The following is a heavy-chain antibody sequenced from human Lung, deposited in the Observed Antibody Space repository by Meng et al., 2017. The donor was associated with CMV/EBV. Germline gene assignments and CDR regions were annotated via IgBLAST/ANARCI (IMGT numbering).Heavy chain of an antibody. CDR2: IFSNDDK. CDR3: ARIWGAAPYNWFDP. D-gene: IGHD3-16*01. J-gene: IGHJ5*02. CDR1: GFPLSNARMG. V-gene: IGHV2-26*01. Sequence: SGPTLVXPTETLTLTCTVSGFPLSNARMGVSWIRQPPGKALEWLAHIFSNDDKSYSTSLKSRLTISKDTSKSQVVLTMTNMDPVDTATYYCARIWGAAPYNWFDPXGQGXLVTVSS.